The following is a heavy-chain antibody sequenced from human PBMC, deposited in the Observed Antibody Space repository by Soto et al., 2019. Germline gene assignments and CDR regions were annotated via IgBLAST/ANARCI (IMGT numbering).Heavy chain of an antibody. V-gene: IGHV5-10-1*01. D-gene: IGHD2-2*01. Sequence: GESLKISCKGSGYSFTSYWISWVRQMPGKGLEWMGRIDPSDSYTNYSPSFQGHVTISADKSISTAYLQWSSLKASDTAMYYCARNNRFCSSTSCYGFYYYGMDVWGQGTTVTVSS. CDR1: GYSFTSYW. CDR3: ARNNRFCSSTSCYGFYYYGMDV. CDR2: IDPSDSYT. J-gene: IGHJ6*02.